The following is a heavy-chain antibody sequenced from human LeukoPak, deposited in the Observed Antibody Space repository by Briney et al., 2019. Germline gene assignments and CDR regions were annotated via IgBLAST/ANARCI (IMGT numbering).Heavy chain of an antibody. V-gene: IGHV4-39*07. CDR3: ARDAMMEGDDY. D-gene: IGHD2-2*01. J-gene: IGHJ4*02. Sequence: SETLSLTCTVSGDSISSSSYYWGWIRQPPGKGLEWIGNIYYSGSTYYNPSLKSRVTISVDTSKNQFSLKLSSVTAADTAVYYCARDAMMEGDDYWGQGTLVTVSS. CDR2: IYYSGST. CDR1: GDSISSSSYY.